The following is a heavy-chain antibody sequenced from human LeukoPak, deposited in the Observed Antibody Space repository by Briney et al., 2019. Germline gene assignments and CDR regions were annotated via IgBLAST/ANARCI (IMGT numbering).Heavy chain of an antibody. CDR2: IKQDGSEK. Sequence: GGSLRLSCAASGFTFSSYWMSWVRQAPGKGLERVANIKQDGSEKYYVDSVKGRFTISRDNAKNSVYVQMNSLRAEDTAVYYCARAGLRYYDWVLDSWGQGTLVTVSS. J-gene: IGHJ4*02. D-gene: IGHD3-9*01. CDR1: GFTFSSYW. CDR3: ARAGLRYYDWVLDS. V-gene: IGHV3-7*01.